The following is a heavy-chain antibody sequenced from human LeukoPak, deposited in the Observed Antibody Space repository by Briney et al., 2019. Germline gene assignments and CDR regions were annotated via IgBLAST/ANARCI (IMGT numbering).Heavy chain of an antibody. CDR3: ARVGSSGYYFQRYYFDY. Sequence: SETLSLTCTVSGGSISSSTYHWGWIRQPPGKGLEWIGSIYYNGNSYYNLSLRSRLTLSVDTSKNQFSLKLSSVTAADTAVYYCARVGSSGYYFQRYYFDYWGQGTLVTVSS. V-gene: IGHV4-39*01. CDR1: GGSISSSTYH. CDR2: IYYNGNS. J-gene: IGHJ4*02. D-gene: IGHD3-22*01.